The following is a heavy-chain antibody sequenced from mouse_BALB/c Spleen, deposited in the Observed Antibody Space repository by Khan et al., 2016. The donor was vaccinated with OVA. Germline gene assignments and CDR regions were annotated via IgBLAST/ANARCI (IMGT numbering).Heavy chain of an antibody. CDR3: SRHGHVAWLTY. CDR1: GYSFTSYY. V-gene: IGHV1S135*01. D-gene: IGHD2-2*01. CDR2: IDPFSGGT. J-gene: IGHJ3*01. Sequence: VQLKQSGPELMKPGASVKISCKASGYSFTSYYIHWVIQSHGKSLEWIGYIDPFSGGTTYNQKFEGKATLTVDKSYSTAYIHLSNLTSEDSAVQYCSRHGHVAWLTYWGQGTLVTVSA.